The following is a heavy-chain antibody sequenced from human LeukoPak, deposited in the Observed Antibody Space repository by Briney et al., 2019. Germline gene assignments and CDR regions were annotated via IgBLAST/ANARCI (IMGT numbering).Heavy chain of an antibody. Sequence: GGSLRLSCAASGFTFSSYAMSWVRQAPGKGLEWVSAISGSGGSTYYADSVKGRFTTSRDNAKNTLYLQMNSLRAEDTAVYYCAPSGYSGSYYNYWGQGTLVTVSS. CDR3: APSGYSGSYYNY. J-gene: IGHJ4*02. V-gene: IGHV3-23*01. D-gene: IGHD1-26*01. CDR2: ISGSGGST. CDR1: GFTFSSYA.